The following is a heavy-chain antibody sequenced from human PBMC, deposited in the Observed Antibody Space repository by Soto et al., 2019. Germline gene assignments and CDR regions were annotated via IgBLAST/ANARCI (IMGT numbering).Heavy chain of an antibody. Sequence: PSETLSLTCAVYGGSFSGYYWRWIRQPPGKGLEWIGEINHSGSTNYNPSLKSRVTISVDTSKNQFSLKLSSVTAADTAVYYCARGRTVRHRYFDYWGQGTLVTVSS. D-gene: IGHD4-4*01. V-gene: IGHV4-34*01. CDR1: GGSFSGYY. J-gene: IGHJ4*02. CDR2: INHSGST. CDR3: ARGRTVRHRYFDY.